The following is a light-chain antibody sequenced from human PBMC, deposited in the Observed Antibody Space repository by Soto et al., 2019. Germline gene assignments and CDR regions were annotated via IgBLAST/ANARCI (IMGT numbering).Light chain of an antibody. CDR1: QSVSYN. CDR2: GAF. V-gene: IGKV3-15*01. CDR3: QQYKNWPPLT. J-gene: IGKJ4*01. Sequence: EIVMTQSPATLSVSPGERATLSCRASQSVSYNLAWYQQKPGQGPRLLIYGAFTRATGIPARFSGSGSGTEVTVTISSLQSEDFAVYYCQQYKNWPPLTFGGGTKVEIK.